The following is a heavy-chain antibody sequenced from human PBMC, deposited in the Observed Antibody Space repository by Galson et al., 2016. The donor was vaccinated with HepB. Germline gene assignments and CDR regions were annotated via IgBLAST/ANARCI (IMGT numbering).Heavy chain of an antibody. V-gene: IGHV3-30*18. Sequence: SLRLSCAASGVIFSRYAMHWVRQAPGKGLEWMAIISYDGNYKYYADSVKGRFTISRDNSKDMVYLQMNSLRGEDTAVYSYAKDLRGSFYAMDVWGQGTTVTVSS. CDR2: ISYDGNYK. D-gene: IGHD2-15*01. CDR1: GVIFSRYA. J-gene: IGHJ6*02. CDR3: AKDLRGSFYAMDV.